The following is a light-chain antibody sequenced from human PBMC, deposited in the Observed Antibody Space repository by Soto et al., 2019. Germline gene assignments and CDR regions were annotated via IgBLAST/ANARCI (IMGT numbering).Light chain of an antibody. CDR3: KQYYSGRK. CDR1: QSISNW. CDR2: HAS. Sequence: DIQMTHSPSTLSASVVYIVTITCRSSQSISNWLAWYQQKPGTAPKLLIYHASTLESGVPSRFSGSGSGTDFTLTISSLQAEDVATYYCKQYYSGRKFGQGTKVDIK. J-gene: IGKJ1*01. V-gene: IGKV1-5*01.